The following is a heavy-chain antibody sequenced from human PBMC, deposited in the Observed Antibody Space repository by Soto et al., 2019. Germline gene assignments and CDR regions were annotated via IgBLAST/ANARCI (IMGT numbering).Heavy chain of an antibody. V-gene: IGHV3-30*18. J-gene: IGHJ6*02. CDR1: GFTFSSYG. CDR2: ISYDGSNK. Sequence: VQLVESGGGVVQPGRSLRLSCAASGFTFSSYGMHWVRQAPGKGLEWVAVISYDGSNKYYADSVKGRFTISRDNSKNTLYLQMNSLRAEDTAVYYCAKIILALGTYYGMDVWGQGTTVTVSS. CDR3: AKIILALGTYYGMDV. D-gene: IGHD3-3*01.